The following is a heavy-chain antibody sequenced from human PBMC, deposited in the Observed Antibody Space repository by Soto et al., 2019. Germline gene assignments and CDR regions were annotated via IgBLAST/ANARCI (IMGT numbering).Heavy chain of an antibody. Sequence: SETLSLTCTVSGGSISSSSYYWSWIRQPPGKGLEWIGYIYYSGGTNYNPSLKSRVTISVDTSKNQFSLKLSSVTAADTAVYYCARRYGDCFDFWGQGTLVTSPQ. V-gene: IGHV4-61*05. CDR1: GGSISSSSYY. J-gene: IGHJ4*02. D-gene: IGHD4-17*01. CDR2: IYYSGGT. CDR3: ARRYGDCFDF.